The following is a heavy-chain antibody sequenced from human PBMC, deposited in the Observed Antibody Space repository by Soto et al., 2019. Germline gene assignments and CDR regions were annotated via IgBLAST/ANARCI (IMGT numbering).Heavy chain of an antibody. CDR2: IWYDGSNK. Sequence: SLRISFAACGVTFRSYGMHRVRQAPGKGLECVAAIWYDGSNKYYADSVKGRFTISRDNSKNTLYLQMNSLRAEDTAVYYCARDRRYCSGGRCYPYYYYYYGMDGWGQGTTVTVSS. CDR3: ARDRRYCSGGRCYPYYYYYYGMDG. V-gene: IGHV3-33*01. D-gene: IGHD2-15*01. CDR1: GVTFRSYG. J-gene: IGHJ6*02.